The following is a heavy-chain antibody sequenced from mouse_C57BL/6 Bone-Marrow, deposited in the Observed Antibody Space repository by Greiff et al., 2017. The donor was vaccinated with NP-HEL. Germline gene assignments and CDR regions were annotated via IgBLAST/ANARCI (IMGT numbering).Heavy chain of an antibody. Sequence: ESGPGLVKPSQSLSLTCSVTGYSITSGYYWNWIRQFPGNKLEWMGYISYDGSNNYNPSLKNRISITRDTSKNQFFLKLNSVTTEDTATYYCARDGLRCWGQGTLVTVSA. CDR2: ISYDGSN. CDR1: GYSITSGYY. D-gene: IGHD1-1*01. J-gene: IGHJ3*01. CDR3: ARDGLRC. V-gene: IGHV3-6*01.